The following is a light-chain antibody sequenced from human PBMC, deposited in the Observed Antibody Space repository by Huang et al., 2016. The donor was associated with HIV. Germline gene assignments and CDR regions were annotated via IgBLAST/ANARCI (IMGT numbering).Light chain of an antibody. CDR1: QSVSSN. CDR2: GVS. CDR3: QQYNYWPLT. J-gene: IGKJ4*01. V-gene: IGKV3-15*01. Sequence: EIVMTQSPATLSVSPGERATLSCRASQSVSSNLAWYQQKPGQAHRLRIYGVSTRDTGIPARFSGSVSGTEFTLTIGSLQSEDSAIYFCQQYNYWPLTFGGGTQVEIK.